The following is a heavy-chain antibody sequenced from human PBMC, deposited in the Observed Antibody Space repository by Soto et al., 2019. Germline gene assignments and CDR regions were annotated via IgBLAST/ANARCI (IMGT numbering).Heavy chain of an antibody. Sequence: SETLSVTCTVSGGSISSGDYYWSWIGQPPGKGLEWIGYIYYSGSTYYNPSLKSRVTISVDTSKNQFSLKLSSVTAADTAVYYCARASSSWHDFDYWGQGTLVTVSS. V-gene: IGHV4-30-4*01. D-gene: IGHD6-13*01. CDR2: IYYSGST. CDR3: ARASSSWHDFDY. CDR1: GGSISSGDYY. J-gene: IGHJ4*02.